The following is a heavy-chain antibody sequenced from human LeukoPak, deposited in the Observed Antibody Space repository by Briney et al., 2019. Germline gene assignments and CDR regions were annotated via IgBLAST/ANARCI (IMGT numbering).Heavy chain of an antibody. V-gene: IGHV3-21*01. CDR2: ISSSSSYI. Sequence: GGSLRLSCAASGFTFSSYSMNWVRQAPGKGLEWVSSISSSSSYIYYADSVKGRFTISRDNAKNSLYLQMNSLRAEDTAVYYCAKVVAGRSGRDYWGQGTLVTVSS. J-gene: IGHJ4*02. CDR3: AKVVAGRSGRDY. CDR1: GFTFSSYS. D-gene: IGHD6-19*01.